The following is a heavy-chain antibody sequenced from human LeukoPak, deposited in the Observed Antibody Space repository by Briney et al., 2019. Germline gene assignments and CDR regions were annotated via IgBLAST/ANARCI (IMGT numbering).Heavy chain of an antibody. J-gene: IGHJ5*02. Sequence: PGGSLRLSCAASGFTVSSNYMSWVRQAPGKGLEWVSVIYSGGSTYYADSVKGRFTISRDNSKNTLYLQMNSLRAEDTAVYYCARLYYYGSGTVNWFDPWGQGTLVTVSS. CDR1: GFTVSSNY. V-gene: IGHV3-53*01. CDR2: IYSGGST. CDR3: ARLYYYGSGTVNWFDP. D-gene: IGHD3-10*01.